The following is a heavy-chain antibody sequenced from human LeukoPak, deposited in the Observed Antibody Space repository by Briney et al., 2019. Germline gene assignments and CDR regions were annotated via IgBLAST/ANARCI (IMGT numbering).Heavy chain of an antibody. V-gene: IGHV1-69*13. CDR2: IIPIFGTA. CDR1: GGTFSSYA. J-gene: IGHJ4*02. Sequence: SVKVSCKASGGTFSSYAISWVRQAPGQGLEWMGGIIPIFGTANYAQKFQGRVTITADESTSTAYMELSSLRSEDTAVYYCARDPRKYGGNSGFFDYWGQGTLVTVSS. D-gene: IGHD4-23*01. CDR3: ARDPRKYGGNSGFFDY.